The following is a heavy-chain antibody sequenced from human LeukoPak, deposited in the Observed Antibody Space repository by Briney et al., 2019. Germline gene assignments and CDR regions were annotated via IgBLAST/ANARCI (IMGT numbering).Heavy chain of an antibody. CDR1: GFTFNSYA. Sequence: GGSLRLSCAASGFTFNSYAFHWVRQAPGKGLQWVAVIAFDGTNTHYADSAKGRFTISRDNSKNTLYLQMNSLRPEDTAIYFCARARGALSYWGQGTLITASS. D-gene: IGHD1-26*01. CDR3: ARARGALSY. CDR2: IAFDGTNT. J-gene: IGHJ4*02. V-gene: IGHV3-30*14.